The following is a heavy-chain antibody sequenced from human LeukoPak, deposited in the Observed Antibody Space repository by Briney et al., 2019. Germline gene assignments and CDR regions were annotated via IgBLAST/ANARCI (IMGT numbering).Heavy chain of an antibody. CDR1: GASISSSSYY. CDR3: ARQVRARATVDY. Sequence: SETLSLTCSVSGASISSSSYYWGWVRQPPGKGLEWIGSIFYSGSTYHNPSLKSRVTISVDTSKNQFSLKVSSVTAADTAVYYCARQVRARATVDYWGXGTLVXVSS. V-gene: IGHV4-39*01. CDR2: IFYSGST. D-gene: IGHD6-6*01. J-gene: IGHJ4*02.